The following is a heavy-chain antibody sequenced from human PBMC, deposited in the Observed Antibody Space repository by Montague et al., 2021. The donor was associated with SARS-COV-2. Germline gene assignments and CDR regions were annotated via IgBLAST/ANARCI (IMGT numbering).Heavy chain of an antibody. CDR3: ARGNRIAVAGTDFDY. J-gene: IGHJ4*02. D-gene: IGHD6-19*01. Sequence: SETPSLTCTVSGGSISSSSYYWGWIRQPPGKGLEWIGSIYYSGSTYYNPSLKSRVAISIDTSENQFSLKLSSVTAADTAVYYCARGNRIAVAGTDFDYWGQGTLVTVSS. CDR2: IYYSGST. CDR1: GGSISSSSYY. V-gene: IGHV4-39*07.